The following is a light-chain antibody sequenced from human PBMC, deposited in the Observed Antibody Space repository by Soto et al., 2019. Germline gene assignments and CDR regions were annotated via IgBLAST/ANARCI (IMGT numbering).Light chain of an antibody. CDR2: DVS. CDR3: SSYTSSSTLLYV. CDR1: SSDVGGYHY. Sequence: QSALTQPASVYGSPGQSITISCTGTSSDVGGYHYVSWYQQHPGKAPKLMIYDVSHRPSGVSNRFSGSKSGNTASLTISGLQAEDEADYYCSSYTSSSTLLYVFGTGTKLTVL. V-gene: IGLV2-14*01. J-gene: IGLJ1*01.